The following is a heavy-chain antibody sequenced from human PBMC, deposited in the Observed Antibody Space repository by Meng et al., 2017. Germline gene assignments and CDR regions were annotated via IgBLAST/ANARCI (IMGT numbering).Heavy chain of an antibody. CDR2: IIPIFGTA. CDR3: ARGVGYGGNSLYFDY. CDR1: GGTLSRHA. Sequence: VLLVQSGADVKKPWSWVKVSCKASGGTLSRHAISRVRQAPGQGLEWMGGIIPIFGTANYAQKFQGRVTITADKSTSTAYMELSSLRSEDTAVYYCARGVGYGGNSLYFDYWGQGTLVTVSS. J-gene: IGHJ4*02. V-gene: IGHV1-69*06. D-gene: IGHD4-23*01.